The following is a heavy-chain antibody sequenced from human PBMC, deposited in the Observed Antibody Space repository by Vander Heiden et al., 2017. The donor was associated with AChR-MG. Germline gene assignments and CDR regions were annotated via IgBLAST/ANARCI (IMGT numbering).Heavy chain of an antibody. CDR2: IYYSGST. J-gene: IGHJ5*02. CDR3: ARGLWFGAGEGWFDP. V-gene: IGHV4-59*01. D-gene: IGHD3-10*01. Sequence: QVQLQESGPGLVKPSETLSLTCTVSGGSISSYYWSWIRQPPGKGLEWIGYIYYSGSTNYNPSLKSRVTISVDTSKNQFSLKLSSVTAADTAVYYCARGLWFGAGEGWFDPWGQGTLVTVSS. CDR1: GGSISSYY.